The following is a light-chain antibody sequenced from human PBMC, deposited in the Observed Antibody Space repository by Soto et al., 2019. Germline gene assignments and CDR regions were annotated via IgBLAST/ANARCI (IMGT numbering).Light chain of an antibody. CDR1: QSISSY. J-gene: IGKJ3*01. V-gene: IGKV1-39*01. CDR3: QQSYSTPPFT. CDR2: DAS. Sequence: DIQMTQSPSPLSASVGDRVYITCRTSQSISSYLNWYQAKPGKAPKLLIYDASTLESGVPSRFSGSGSGTDFTLTFSSLQPEDSATYYCQQSYSTPPFTFGPGTRVDI.